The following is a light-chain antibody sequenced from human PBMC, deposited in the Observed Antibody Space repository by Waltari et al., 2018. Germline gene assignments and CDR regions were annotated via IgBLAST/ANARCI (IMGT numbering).Light chain of an antibody. Sequence: EIVMTQSPATLSVSQGERATLSCRASESVSGSLAWYQQRPGQAPRLLIYGASTRATGTPARFSGSGSGTEFTLTISSLQSEDFAVYYCQQYSKWPPLTFGGGTKVEIK. CDR3: QQYSKWPPLT. CDR2: GAS. J-gene: IGKJ4*01. CDR1: ESVSGS. V-gene: IGKV3-15*01.